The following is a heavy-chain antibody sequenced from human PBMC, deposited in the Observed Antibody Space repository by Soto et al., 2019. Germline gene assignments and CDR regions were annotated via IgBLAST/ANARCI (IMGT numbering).Heavy chain of an antibody. D-gene: IGHD5-12*01. CDR3: ARVPGVATIGWFDT. Sequence: QLQLQESGSGLVKPSQTLSLTCAVSGGSISSGGYSWSWIRQPPGKGLEWIGYIYHSGSTYYNPYLKRRVTISVDRSKNQFSLKLSSVTAADTAVYYCARVPGVATIGWFDTWGQGTLVTVSS. V-gene: IGHV4-30-2*01. CDR1: GGSISSGGYS. J-gene: IGHJ5*02. CDR2: IYHSGST.